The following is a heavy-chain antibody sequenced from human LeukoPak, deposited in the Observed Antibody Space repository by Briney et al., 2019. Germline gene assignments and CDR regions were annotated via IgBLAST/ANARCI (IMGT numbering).Heavy chain of an antibody. CDR2: TYYRSKWYN. CDR1: GDSVSTNNVA. V-gene: IGHV6-1*01. D-gene: IGHD3-16*01. J-gene: IGHJ4*02. Sequence: SQTLSLTCAISGDSVSTNNVAWNWNRQSPSRGLEWLGRTYYRSKWYNDYAVSVKSRITINPDTSKNQFSLQLNSVTPDDTAIYYCAREDLGAAYFDFWGQGTLVTVSS. CDR3: AREDLGAAYFDF.